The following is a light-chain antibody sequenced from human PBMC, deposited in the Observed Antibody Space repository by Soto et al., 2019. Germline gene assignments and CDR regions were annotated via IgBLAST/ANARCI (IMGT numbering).Light chain of an antibody. CDR3: QQYNNWPPVT. Sequence: IVITQAPATRSVSPGERATLSCKASQSISRNVAWYQQKPGQAPRLLIYGASTRATGIPARFSGSGSGTDFTLTISSLQSEDFAVYFCQQYNNWPPVTFGGGTKVDIK. CDR2: GAS. J-gene: IGKJ4*01. CDR1: QSISRN. V-gene: IGKV3-15*01.